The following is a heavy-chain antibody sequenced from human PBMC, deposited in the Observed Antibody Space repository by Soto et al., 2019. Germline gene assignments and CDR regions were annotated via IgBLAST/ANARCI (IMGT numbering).Heavy chain of an antibody. Sequence: QVQLQESGPGLVKPSQTLSLTCTVSGGSISSGGYYWSWIRQHPGKGLEWIGYIYYSGSTYYNPSLTSRVTLAVDTSKNQFTLKLSSVTAADTAVYYCARVGGINGFDPWGQGTLVTVSS. J-gene: IGHJ5*02. CDR1: GGSISSGGYY. D-gene: IGHD3-16*01. V-gene: IGHV4-31*03. CDR3: ARVGGINGFDP. CDR2: IYYSGST.